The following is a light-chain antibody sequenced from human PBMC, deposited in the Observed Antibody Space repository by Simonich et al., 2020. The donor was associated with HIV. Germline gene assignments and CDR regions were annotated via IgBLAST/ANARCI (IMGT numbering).Light chain of an antibody. CDR2: EVS. CDR1: SSDGGGYNY. CDR3: SSYAGSNNLV. J-gene: IGLJ2*01. Sequence: QSALTQPPSASGSPGQSVTISCTGTSSDGGGYNYVSWYPQHPGKAPTLMIYEVSKRPSGVPDRFSGSKSGNTASLTVSGLQAEDEADYYCSSYAGSNNLVFGGGTKLTVL. V-gene: IGLV2-8*01.